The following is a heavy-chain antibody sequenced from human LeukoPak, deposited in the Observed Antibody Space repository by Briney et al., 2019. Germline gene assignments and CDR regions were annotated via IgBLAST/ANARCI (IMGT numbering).Heavy chain of an antibody. D-gene: IGHD3-22*01. J-gene: IGHJ4*02. CDR1: GGSVSSGSYY. CDR2: IYYTGST. V-gene: IGHV4-61*01. Sequence: SETLSLTCTVSGGSVSSGSYYWSWIRQPPGKGLEWIGYIYYTGSTNYNPSLKSRVTISVDTSKNQFSLKLSSVTAADTAVYYCARGIYDSSGYYVDYWGQGTLVTVSS. CDR3: ARGIYDSSGYYVDY.